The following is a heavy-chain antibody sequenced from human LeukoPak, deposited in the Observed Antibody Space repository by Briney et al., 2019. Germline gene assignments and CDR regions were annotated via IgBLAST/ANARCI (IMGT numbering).Heavy chain of an antibody. J-gene: IGHJ4*02. CDR3: ARDSTGYGYEEWN. Sequence: PGGSLRLSCAASGFTFSSYGMHWVRQAPGKGLEWVAFIRYDGSNKYYADSVKGRFTISRDNAKNSLYLQMNSLRAEDTALYYCARDSTGYGYEEWNWGQGTLVTVSS. V-gene: IGHV3-30*02. CDR2: IRYDGSNK. D-gene: IGHD5-18*01. CDR1: GFTFSSYG.